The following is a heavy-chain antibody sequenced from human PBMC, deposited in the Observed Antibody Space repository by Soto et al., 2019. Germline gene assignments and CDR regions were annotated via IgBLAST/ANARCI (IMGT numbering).Heavy chain of an antibody. CDR2: IYHSRST. J-gene: IGHJ4*02. V-gene: IGHV4-38-2*02. CDR1: GYSISSGYY. CDR3: ARESYYDFWSGYHYYFDY. D-gene: IGHD3-3*01. Sequence: WVTLSLTCAVSGYSISSGYYWGWIRQPPGKGLEWIGSIYHSRSTYYNPSLKSRVTISVDTSKNQFSLKLSSVTAADTAVYYCARESYYDFWSGYHYYFDYWGQGTLVTVSS.